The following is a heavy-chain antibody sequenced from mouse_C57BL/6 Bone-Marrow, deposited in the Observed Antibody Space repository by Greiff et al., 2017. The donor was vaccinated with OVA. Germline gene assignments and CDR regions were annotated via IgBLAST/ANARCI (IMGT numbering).Heavy chain of an antibody. V-gene: IGHV1-15*01. D-gene: IGHD2-4*01. CDR3: TRSDYDEAVDY. CDR1: GYTFTDYE. CDR2: IDPETGGT. Sequence: QVQLQQSGAELVRPGASVTLSCKASGYTFTDYEMHRVKQTPVHGLEWIGAIDPETGGTAYNQKFKGKAILTADKSSSTAYMELRSLTSEDSAVYYCTRSDYDEAVDYWGQGTTLTVSS. J-gene: IGHJ2*01.